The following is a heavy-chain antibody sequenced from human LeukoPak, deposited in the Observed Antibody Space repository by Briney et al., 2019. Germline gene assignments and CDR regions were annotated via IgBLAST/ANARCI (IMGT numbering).Heavy chain of an antibody. J-gene: IGHJ3*02. D-gene: IGHD6-13*01. CDR1: GXSISGYY. V-gene: IGHV4-59*01. CDR3: ARLNMRIAAATAFDI. CDR2: IYYSGST. Sequence: SETLSLTWTVSGXSISGYYWSWIRQSPGKGLEWIGYIYYSGSTNYNPSLKSRVTMSVDTSKNHFSLKVSSVTAADTAVYYCARLNMRIAAATAFDIWGQGTMVTVSS.